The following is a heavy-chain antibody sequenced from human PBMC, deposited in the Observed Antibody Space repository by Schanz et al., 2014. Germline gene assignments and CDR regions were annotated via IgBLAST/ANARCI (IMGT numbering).Heavy chain of an antibody. CDR1: GFNFNNYD. Sequence: QVQLVQSGAEVKKPGASVKVSCKASGFNFNNYDINWVRQATGQGLEWVGWISVYTGNTKYGQKVQGRVTMTADTSTSTVYMELRSLRSDDTAVYYCARSAGRDFWSGYYTRFDYWGQGTLVTVSS. CDR3: ARSAGRDFWSGYYTRFDY. D-gene: IGHD3-3*01. J-gene: IGHJ4*02. V-gene: IGHV1-18*04. CDR2: ISVYTGNT.